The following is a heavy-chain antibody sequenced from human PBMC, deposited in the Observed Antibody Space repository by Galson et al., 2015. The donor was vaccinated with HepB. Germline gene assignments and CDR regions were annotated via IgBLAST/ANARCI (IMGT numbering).Heavy chain of an antibody. CDR3: GRPRYCSSASCTAAFVS. V-gene: IGHV4-39*01. CDR1: GGSIVSSSHY. Sequence: SETLSLTCSVSGGSIVSSSHYWGWIRQPPGKGLEWIGRIYYGGSGTTLYNPALKSRVTISVDPTRNQFSLELRSVTAADTAVYYCGRPRYCSSASCTAAFVSWGQGILVTVSS. D-gene: IGHD2-2*01. J-gene: IGHJ4*02. CDR2: IYYGGSGTT.